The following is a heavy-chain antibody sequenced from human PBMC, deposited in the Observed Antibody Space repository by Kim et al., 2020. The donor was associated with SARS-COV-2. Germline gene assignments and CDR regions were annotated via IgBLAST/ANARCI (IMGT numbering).Heavy chain of an antibody. Sequence: GSTTKAQKFQGRVTMTSDTSTRTAYMDLSSLRSEDTAVYYCARIGSDDLDYWGQGTPVAVSS. J-gene: IGHJ4*02. CDR2: GST. D-gene: IGHD3-16*01. V-gene: IGHV1-46*01. CDR3: ARIGSDDLDY.